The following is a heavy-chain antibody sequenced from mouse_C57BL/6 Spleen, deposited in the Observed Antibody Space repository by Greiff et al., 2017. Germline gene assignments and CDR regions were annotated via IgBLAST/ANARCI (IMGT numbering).Heavy chain of an antibody. J-gene: IGHJ1*03. D-gene: IGHD2-3*01. CDR3: TRYDGYIYWYFDV. CDR1: GYTFTDYE. Sequence: VQLQESGAELVRPGASVTLSCKASGYTFTDYEMHWVKQTPVHGLEWIGAIDPETGGTAYNQKFKGKAILTADKSSSTAYMELRCLTSEDSAVYYWTRYDGYIYWYFDVWGTGTTVTVSS. V-gene: IGHV1-15*01. CDR2: IDPETGGT.